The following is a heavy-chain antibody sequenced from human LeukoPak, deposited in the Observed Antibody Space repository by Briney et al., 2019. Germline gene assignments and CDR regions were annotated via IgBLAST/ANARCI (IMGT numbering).Heavy chain of an antibody. CDR1: GGSINSYY. CDR2: IYYSGST. CDR3: ARDLRGSGSYYYYYYGMDV. Sequence: SETLSLTCTVSGGSINSYYWSWIRQPPGKGLEWIGYIYYSGSTNYNPSLKSRVTMSVDTSKNQFSLKLSSVTAADTAVYYCARDLRGSGSYYYYYYGMDVWGQGTTVTVSS. J-gene: IGHJ6*02. D-gene: IGHD3-10*01. V-gene: IGHV4-59*01.